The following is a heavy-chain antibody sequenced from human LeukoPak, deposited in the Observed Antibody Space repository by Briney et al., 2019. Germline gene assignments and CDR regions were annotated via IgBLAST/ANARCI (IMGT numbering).Heavy chain of an antibody. CDR1: GYSISSGYY. V-gene: IGHV4-61*01. J-gene: IGHJ4*02. D-gene: IGHD6-19*01. Sequence: KTSQSLSLTSTVAGYSISSGYYWSWIRQPPGKGLEWIGYIYYSGSTDYNPSLKSRVTISVETSKNQFSLNLSSVTAADTAVYYCARGRLARSPYFDYWGQGTLVTVSS. CDR2: IYYSGST. CDR3: ARGRLARSPYFDY.